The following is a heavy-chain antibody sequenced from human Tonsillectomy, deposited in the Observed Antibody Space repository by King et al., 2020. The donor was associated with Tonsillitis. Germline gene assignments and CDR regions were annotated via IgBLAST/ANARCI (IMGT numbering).Heavy chain of an antibody. CDR1: GGSVSSGSYY. Sequence: VQLQESGPGLAKPSETLSLICTVSGGSVSSGSYYWSWIRQPPGKGLEWIGYIYYTGNTNYNPSLKSRVTISVDTSKNQFSLKLSSVTAADTAVYYCARAEPTGTTYVDYWGQGTLVTVSS. D-gene: IGHD1-1*01. CDR3: ARAEPTGTTYVDY. CDR2: IYYTGNT. V-gene: IGHV4-61*01. J-gene: IGHJ4*02.